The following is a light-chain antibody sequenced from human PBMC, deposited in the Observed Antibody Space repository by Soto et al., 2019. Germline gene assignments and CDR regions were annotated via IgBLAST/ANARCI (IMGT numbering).Light chain of an antibody. CDR3: QQSYSSPPT. CDR2: AAS. V-gene: IGKV1-39*01. CDR1: QSISNH. Sequence: DIQMTQSPPSLSASVEDRVIITCRASQSISNHLNWYQQKPGKAPKLLIFAASSLQRGVPSRFSGSRSGPDFTLTISSLQPEDFATYYCQQSYSSPPTFGQGTKVDIK. J-gene: IGKJ1*01.